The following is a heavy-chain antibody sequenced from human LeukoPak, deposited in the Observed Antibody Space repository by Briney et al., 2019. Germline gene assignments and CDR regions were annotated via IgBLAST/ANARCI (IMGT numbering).Heavy chain of an antibody. Sequence: ASVKVSCKASGYTFTAYHIHWVRQAPGQGLEWMGWINPYSGGTKYPQKFQGRVTMTVDTSINTVYMELSSLRSEDTAVYYCARGDGGNGGGVDYWGQGTLVTVSS. J-gene: IGHJ4*02. CDR2: INPYSGGT. CDR3: ARGDGGNGGGVDY. V-gene: IGHV1-2*02. D-gene: IGHD4-23*01. CDR1: GYTFTAYH.